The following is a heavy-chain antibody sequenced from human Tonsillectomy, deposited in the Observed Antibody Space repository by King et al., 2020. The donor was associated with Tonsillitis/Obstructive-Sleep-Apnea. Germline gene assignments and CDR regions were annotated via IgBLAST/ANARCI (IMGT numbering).Heavy chain of an antibody. CDR3: ARDWGDIVVEPAGIQSGYGFGSRKYNFCYYGMDV. Sequence: QLVQSGAEVKKPGASVKVSCKASGYTFTSYGISWVRQAPGQGLEWMGWISASNGNTNYAQKLQGRVTMTTDTSTSTAYMELRSLRSDDTAVYYCARDWGDIVVEPAGIQSGYGFGSRKYNFCYYGMDVGGQGTTVTVSS. J-gene: IGHJ6*02. CDR1: GYTFTSYG. CDR2: ISASNGNT. D-gene: IGHD2-2*01. V-gene: IGHV1-18*01.